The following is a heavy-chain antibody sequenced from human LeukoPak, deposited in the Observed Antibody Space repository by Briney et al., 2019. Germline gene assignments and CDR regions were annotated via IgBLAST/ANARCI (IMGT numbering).Heavy chain of an antibody. CDR1: GYSFTSYW. CDR3: ARSSTMVRGVISDAFDI. Sequence: GESLKISCKGSGYSFTSYWIGWVRQMPGKGLDWMGIIYPGDSDTRYSPSFQGQVTISADKSISTAYLQWSSPKASDTAMYYCARSSTMVRGVISDAFDIWGQGTMVTVSS. J-gene: IGHJ3*02. V-gene: IGHV5-51*01. CDR2: IYPGDSDT. D-gene: IGHD3-10*01.